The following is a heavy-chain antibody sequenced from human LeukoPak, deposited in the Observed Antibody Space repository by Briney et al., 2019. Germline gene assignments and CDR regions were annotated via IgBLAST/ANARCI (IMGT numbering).Heavy chain of an antibody. Sequence: ASVKVSCKASGYTFTSYAMHWVRQAPGQRLEWMGWINAGNGNTKYSQKLQGRVTMTTDTSTSTAYMELRSLRSDDTAVYYCARDSLSLGYCTNGVCHLNYWGQGTLVTVSS. CDR1: GYTFTSYA. J-gene: IGHJ4*02. V-gene: IGHV1-3*01. CDR2: INAGNGNT. D-gene: IGHD2-8*01. CDR3: ARDSLSLGYCTNGVCHLNY.